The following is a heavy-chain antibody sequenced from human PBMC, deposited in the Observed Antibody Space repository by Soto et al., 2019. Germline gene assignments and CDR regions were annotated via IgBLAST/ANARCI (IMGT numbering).Heavy chain of an antibody. CDR1: GYTFTSYD. V-gene: IGHV1-8*01. CDR2: MNPNSGNT. CDR3: ARIRRVYDSRPNWFDP. D-gene: IGHD3-22*01. Sequence: ASVKVSCKASGYTFTSYDINWVRQATGQGLEWTGWMNPNSGNTGYAQKFQGRVTMTRNTSISTAYMELSSLRSEDTAVYYCARIRRVYDSRPNWFDPWGQGTLVTVS. J-gene: IGHJ5*02.